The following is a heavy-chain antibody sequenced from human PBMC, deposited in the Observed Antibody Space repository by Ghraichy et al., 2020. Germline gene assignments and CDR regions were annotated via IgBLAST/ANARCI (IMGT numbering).Heavy chain of an antibody. V-gene: IGHV4-34*01. D-gene: IGHD3-22*01. CDR2: INHSGST. J-gene: IGHJ6*02. Sequence: ESLNISCGVHGGSFSAYYWSWIRQPPGKGLEWIGEINHSGSTNYNPSLKSRVTMSVDTSKNQFSLKLNSVTAADTAVYYCARVSDTSGSSPFGFAISRTTRYFYYGLNVWGQGTTVTVSS. CDR3: ARVSDTSGSSPFGFAISRTTRYFYYGLNV. CDR1: GGSFSAYY.